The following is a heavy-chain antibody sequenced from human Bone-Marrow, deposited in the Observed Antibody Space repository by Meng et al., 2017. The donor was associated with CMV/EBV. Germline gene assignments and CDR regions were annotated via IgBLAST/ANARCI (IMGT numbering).Heavy chain of an antibody. Sequence: GESLKISCAASGFTFSSYWMSWVRQAPGKGLEWVANIKQDGSEKYYVDSVKGRFTISRDNAKKSLYLQMNSLRAEDTAVYYCARRIAAAGTISYYYYYGMDVWGQGTTVTVSS. J-gene: IGHJ6*02. D-gene: IGHD6-13*01. V-gene: IGHV3-7*01. CDR3: ARRIAAAGTISYYYYYGMDV. CDR2: IKQDGSEK. CDR1: GFTFSSYW.